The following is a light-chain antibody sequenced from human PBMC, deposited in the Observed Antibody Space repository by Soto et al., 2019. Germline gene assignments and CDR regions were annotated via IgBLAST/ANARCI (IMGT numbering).Light chain of an antibody. J-gene: IGKJ3*01. V-gene: IGKV1-8*01. CDR3: QQYYSYPNT. CDR1: LVISSY. Sequence: AIRMTQSPSSLSASTGDRVTITCRASLVISSYLAWYQQKPGKAPKLLIYAASTLQSGVPSRFSGSGSGTVFTLTISCLQSEDFATYYCQQYYSYPNTFGPGTKVDIK. CDR2: AAS.